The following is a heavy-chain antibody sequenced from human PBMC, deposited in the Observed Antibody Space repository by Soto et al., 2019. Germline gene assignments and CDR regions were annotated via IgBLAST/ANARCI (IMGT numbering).Heavy chain of an antibody. D-gene: IGHD1-1*01. CDR3: ARGRWLTTGPGYFDL. Sequence: QVQLVQSGAEVKKPGSSVKVSCKASGGTFSSYAISWVRQAPGQGLEWMGGIIPIFGTASYAQKFQGRVTITADESTSTAYMELSSLRSEDTAVYYCARGRWLTTGPGYFDLWGRGTLVTVSS. CDR2: IIPIFGTA. J-gene: IGHJ2*01. V-gene: IGHV1-69*01. CDR1: GGTFSSYA.